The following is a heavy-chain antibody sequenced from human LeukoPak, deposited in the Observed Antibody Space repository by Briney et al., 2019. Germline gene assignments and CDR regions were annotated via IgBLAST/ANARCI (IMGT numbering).Heavy chain of an antibody. D-gene: IGHD3-10*02. J-gene: IGHJ6*04. V-gene: IGHV3-7*01. CDR2: IKQDGNEK. Sequence: GSLRLSCAASGFTFSSYWMTWVRQAPGKGLEWVANIKQDGNEKNYVDSVKGRFTISRDNAKNSLYLQMNSLRAEDTAVYYCAELGITMIGGVWGKGTTVTISS. CDR3: AELGITMIGGV. CDR1: GFTFSSYW.